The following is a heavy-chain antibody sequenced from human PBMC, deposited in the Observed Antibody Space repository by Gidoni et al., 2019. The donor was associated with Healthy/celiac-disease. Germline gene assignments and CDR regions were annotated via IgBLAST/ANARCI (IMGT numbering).Heavy chain of an antibody. CDR2: ISGLGVST. Sequence: EVQLLEAGGGLVQPGGSLRRSCAASGFTFRSYAMSWVRQAPGKGLEWVSAISGLGVSTYYADSVKGRFTISRDNSKNTLYLQMNSLRAEDTAVYYCAKGLMRQPRDAFDIWGQGTMVTVSS. CDR1: GFTFRSYA. D-gene: IGHD1-1*01. CDR3: AKGLMRQPRDAFDI. J-gene: IGHJ3*02. V-gene: IGHV3-23*01.